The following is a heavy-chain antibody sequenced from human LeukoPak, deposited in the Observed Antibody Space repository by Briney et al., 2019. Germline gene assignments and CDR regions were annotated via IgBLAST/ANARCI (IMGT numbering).Heavy chain of an antibody. J-gene: IGHJ4*02. D-gene: IGHD5-12*01. CDR2: IYSGGST. CDR3: ARSASSGYVFFDY. Sequence: GSLRLSCAASGFTVSSNYMSWVRQAPGKGLEWVSVIYSGGSTYYADSVKGRFTISRGNSKNTLYLQMNSLRAEDTAVYYCARSASSGYVFFDYWGQGTLVTVSS. CDR1: GFTVSSNY. V-gene: IGHV3-66*01.